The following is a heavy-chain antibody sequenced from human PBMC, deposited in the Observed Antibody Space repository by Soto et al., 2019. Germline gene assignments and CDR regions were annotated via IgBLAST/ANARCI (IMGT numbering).Heavy chain of an antibody. J-gene: IGHJ6*02. CDR2: ISYDGSNK. V-gene: IGHV3-30-3*02. Sequence: PGGSLRRSCAVSGFTFSSYGMHWVRQAPGKGLEWVAVISYDGSNKYYADSVKGRFTISRDNSKNTLYLQMNSLRAEDTAVYYCAKSVGRFLEWYYGMDVWGQGTTVTVSS. CDR3: AKSVGRFLEWYYGMDV. CDR1: GFTFSSYG. D-gene: IGHD3-3*01.